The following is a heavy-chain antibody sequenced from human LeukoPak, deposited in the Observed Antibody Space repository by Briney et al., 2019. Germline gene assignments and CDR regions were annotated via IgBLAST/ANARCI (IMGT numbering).Heavy chain of an antibody. J-gene: IGHJ6*02. Sequence: PSQTLSLTCTVSGGSISSGGSYWSWIRQHPGKGLEWIGYIYYSGSTYYNPSLKSRVTISVDTSKNQFSLKLSSVTAADTAVYYCARDLGSSHYYYGMDVWSQGTTVTVSS. CDR1: GGSISSGGSY. D-gene: IGHD5-12*01. V-gene: IGHV4-31*03. CDR3: ARDLGSSHYYYGMDV. CDR2: IYYSGST.